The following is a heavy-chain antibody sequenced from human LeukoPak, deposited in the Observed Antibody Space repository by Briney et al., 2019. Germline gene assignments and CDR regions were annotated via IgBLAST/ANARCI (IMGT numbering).Heavy chain of an antibody. J-gene: IGHJ4*02. CDR3: ARHRFAPVVILDH. D-gene: IGHD3-22*01. Sequence: SETLSLTCTVSGGSVSSFYWSWLRQPPGKELEWIGNVYNSGTTNYNPSLKRRVTISVDTSKNLLSLQLRSVTAADTAVYYCARHRFAPVVILDHWGQGALVTVSS. V-gene: IGHV4-59*08. CDR2: VYNSGTT. CDR1: GGSVSSFY.